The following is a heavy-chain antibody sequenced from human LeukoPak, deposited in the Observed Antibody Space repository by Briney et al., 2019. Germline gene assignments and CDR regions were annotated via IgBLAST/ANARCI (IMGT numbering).Heavy chain of an antibody. CDR2: ISYDGSNK. CDR3: ARFNYGSGSYYFDY. V-gene: IGHV3-30*03. J-gene: IGHJ4*02. Sequence: GGSLRLSCAASGFTFSSYGMHWVRQAPGKGLEWVAVISYDGSNKYYADSVKGRFTISRDNSKNTLYLQMNSLRAEDTAVYYCARFNYGSGSYYFDYWGQGTLVTVSS. CDR1: GFTFSSYG. D-gene: IGHD3-10*01.